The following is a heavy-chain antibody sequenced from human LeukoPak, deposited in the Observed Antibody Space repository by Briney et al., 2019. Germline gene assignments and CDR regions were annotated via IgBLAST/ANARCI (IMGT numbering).Heavy chain of an antibody. CDR1: GFTFSNNY. CDR2: IYNPTT. D-gene: IGHD3-22*01. V-gene: IGHV3-53*01. J-gene: IGHJ4*02. Sequence: PGGSLRLSGPASGFTFSNNYMSWVPQILGSGMEYVSLIYNPTTDYIDSVKGRFTISRDNSKSTLYLQMNNLRAEDTAVYYCARDGNGYYSVDQWGQGTLVTVSS. CDR3: ARDGNGYYSVDQ.